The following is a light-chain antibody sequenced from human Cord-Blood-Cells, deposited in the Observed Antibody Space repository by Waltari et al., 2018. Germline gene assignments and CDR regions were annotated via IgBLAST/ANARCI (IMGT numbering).Light chain of an antibody. CDR2: AAS. CDR3: QQSYSTPPWS. J-gene: IGKJ2*03. V-gene: IGKV1-39*01. Sequence: DIQMTQSPSSLSASVGDRVTITCRASQSISSYLNWYQQKPGKAPNLRIYAASSLHSGVPSRFSGTGSGTDFTLTISSLQPEDFATYYCQQSYSTPPWSFGQGTKLEIK. CDR1: QSISSY.